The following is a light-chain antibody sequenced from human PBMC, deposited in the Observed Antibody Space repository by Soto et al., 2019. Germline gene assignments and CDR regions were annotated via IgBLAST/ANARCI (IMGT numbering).Light chain of an antibody. V-gene: IGKV3-11*01. Sequence: EIVLTPSPATLSLSPGERATLSCRASQSVSSNLAWYQQKPGQAPRLLIYDASNRATGIPARFSGSGSGTDFTLTISSLEPEDFAVYYCHQRSNWPLTFGGGTKVEIK. CDR3: HQRSNWPLT. CDR1: QSVSSN. CDR2: DAS. J-gene: IGKJ4*01.